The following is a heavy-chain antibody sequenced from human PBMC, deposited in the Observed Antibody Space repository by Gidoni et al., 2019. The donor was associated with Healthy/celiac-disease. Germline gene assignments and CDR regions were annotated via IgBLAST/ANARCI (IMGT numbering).Heavy chain of an antibody. V-gene: IGHV5-51*01. J-gene: IGHJ6*03. D-gene: IGHD2-15*01. CDR3: ARLPACSGGSCYFLGVSPLRRLDYYYYMDV. CDR2: IYPGDSDT. Sequence: IGWVRQMPGKGLEWMGIIYPGDSDTRYSPSFQGQVTISADKSISIAYLQWSSLKASDTAMYYCARLPACSGGSCYFLGVSPLRRLDYYYYMDVWGKGTTVTVSS.